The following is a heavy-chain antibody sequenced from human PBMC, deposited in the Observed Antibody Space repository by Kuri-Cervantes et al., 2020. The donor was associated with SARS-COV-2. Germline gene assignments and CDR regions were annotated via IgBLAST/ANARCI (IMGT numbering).Heavy chain of an antibody. CDR2: MNPNSGNA. D-gene: IGHD1-26*01. CDR3: ARLLRGAYYYYYMDV. CDR1: RDTFTTFG. V-gene: IGHV1-8*03. J-gene: IGHJ6*03. Sequence: ASVKVSCKASRDTFTTFGFSWVRQATGQGLEWVGWMNPNSGNAGYAQKFQGRVTITRNTSISTAYMELSSLRSEDTAVYYCARLLRGAYYYYYMDVWGKGTTVTVSS.